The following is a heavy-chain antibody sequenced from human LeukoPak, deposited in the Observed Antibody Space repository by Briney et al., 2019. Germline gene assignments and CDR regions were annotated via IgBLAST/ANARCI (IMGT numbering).Heavy chain of an antibody. J-gene: IGHJ3*02. V-gene: IGHV1-46*01. CDR3: ARHAQYCGGDCWVDAFDI. CDR1: GYTFTSYY. D-gene: IGHD2-21*02. CDR2: INPSGGST. Sequence: ASVKVSCKASGYTFTSYYMHWVRQAPGQGLEWMGIINPSGGSTSYAQKFQGRVTMTRDTSTSTVYMELSSLRSEDTAVYYCARHAQYCGGDCWVDAFDIWGQGTMVTVSS.